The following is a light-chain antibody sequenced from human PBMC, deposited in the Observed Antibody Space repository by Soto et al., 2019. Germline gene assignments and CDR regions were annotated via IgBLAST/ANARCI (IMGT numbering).Light chain of an antibody. J-gene: IGKJ1*01. CDR3: QESNSYSGA. Sequence: DIQMTQSPSTLSASVGDRVTITCRASQSISSWLAWYQQKPGKAPKLLIYKASSLESGVPSRFSGSGSGTEFTLTISSLQPDDFATYSCQESNSYSGAFGQGTKVEIK. V-gene: IGKV1-5*03. CDR1: QSISSW. CDR2: KAS.